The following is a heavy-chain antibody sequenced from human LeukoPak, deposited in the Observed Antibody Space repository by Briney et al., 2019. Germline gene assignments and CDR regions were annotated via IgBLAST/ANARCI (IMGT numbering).Heavy chain of an antibody. CDR1: GYTFTSYY. Sequence: GASVKISCKASGYTFTSYYLHRVRQAPGQGLEWMGVIHPSGGSTTYAQKFQGRVTLTKDTSTSTVYIELSSLRSDDTAIFYCARMAMDTAMVTNFFDLWGQGTLVTVSA. CDR3: ARMAMDTAMVTNFFDL. V-gene: IGHV1-46*01. CDR2: IHPSGGST. D-gene: IGHD5-18*01. J-gene: IGHJ4*02.